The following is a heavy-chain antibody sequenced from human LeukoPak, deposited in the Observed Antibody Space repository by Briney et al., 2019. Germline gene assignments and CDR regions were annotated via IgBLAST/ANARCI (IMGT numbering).Heavy chain of an antibody. Sequence: PSETLSLTCTVSGGSISSYFWTWLRQPPGKGLEWIGYIYYSGSTNYNPSLKSRVTISVDTSKNQFSLKLSSVTAADTAVYYCASRTLGGGWFDPWGQGTLVTVSS. CDR1: GGSISSYF. D-gene: IGHD1-26*01. V-gene: IGHV4-59*01. CDR3: ASRTLGGGWFDP. J-gene: IGHJ5*02. CDR2: IYYSGST.